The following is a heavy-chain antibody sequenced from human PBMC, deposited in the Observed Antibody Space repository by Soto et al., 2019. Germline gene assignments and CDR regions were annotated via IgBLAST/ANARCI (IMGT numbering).Heavy chain of an antibody. CDR2: ITSTGSTR. V-gene: IGHV3-48*03. CDR3: ARGYCPSSASTWNFEY. CDR1: GFTFSSYE. D-gene: IGHD3-22*01. Sequence: VGSLRLSCASSGFTFSSYEMNCVRHSPGKGLEWVSDITSTGSTRYYADSVKGRFTISRDNAKNSLYLQMNSLRAEDTAVYYCARGYCPSSASTWNFEYWGQGTRVSVSS. J-gene: IGHJ4*02.